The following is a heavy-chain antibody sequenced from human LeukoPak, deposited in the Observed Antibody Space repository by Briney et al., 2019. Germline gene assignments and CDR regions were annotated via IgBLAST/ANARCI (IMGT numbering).Heavy chain of an antibody. CDR1: GYSFTSYW. J-gene: IGHJ4*02. V-gene: IGHV5-51*01. CDR3: ARQTVDTAMAIDY. CDR2: IYPGYSDT. Sequence: GEALKLSCKGSGYSFTSYWLGWVRQMPGKGLEWMGIIYPGYSDTRYSPSFQGQVTISAAKSISTAYLQWSSLKASDTAMYYCARQTVDTAMAIDYWGQGTLVTVSS. D-gene: IGHD5-18*01.